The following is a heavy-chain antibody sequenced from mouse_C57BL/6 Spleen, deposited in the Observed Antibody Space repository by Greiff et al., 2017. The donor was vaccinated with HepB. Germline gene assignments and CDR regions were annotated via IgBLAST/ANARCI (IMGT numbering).Heavy chain of an antibody. CDR3: ARIYDGYYGWFAY. CDR1: GFTFSDYG. Sequence: EVQVVESGGGLVKPGGSLKLSCAASGFTFSDYGMHWVRQAPEKGLEWVAYISSGGSTIYYADTVKGRFTISRDNTKNTLFLQITSLWAEDTAMYYCARIYDGYYGWFAYWGQGTLVTVSA. D-gene: IGHD2-3*01. V-gene: IGHV5-17*01. J-gene: IGHJ3*01. CDR2: ISSGGSTI.